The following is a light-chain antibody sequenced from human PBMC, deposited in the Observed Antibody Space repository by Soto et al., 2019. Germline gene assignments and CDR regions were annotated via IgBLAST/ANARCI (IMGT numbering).Light chain of an antibody. CDR2: AAS. Sequence: DIQMTQSPSSLSASIGDRVTIACRASQNIGNYLNWFQQKPGKAPKLLVYAASTLQSGVPSRFTGSGSGTEFSLTISSLQPEDFATYFCQQSHTSPRTFGPGTRVEI. J-gene: IGKJ1*01. V-gene: IGKV1-39*01. CDR1: QNIGNY. CDR3: QQSHTSPRT.